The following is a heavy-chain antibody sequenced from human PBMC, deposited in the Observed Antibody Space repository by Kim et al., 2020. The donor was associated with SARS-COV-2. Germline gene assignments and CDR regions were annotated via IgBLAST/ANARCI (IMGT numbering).Heavy chain of an antibody. J-gene: IGHJ5*02. CDR1: GGSISSSNW. CDR3: ASSGSYFINWFDP. D-gene: IGHD1-26*01. V-gene: IGHV4-4*02. CDR2: IYHSGST. Sequence: SETLSLTCAVSGGSISSSNWWSWVRQPPGKGLEWIGEIYHSGSTNYNPSLKSRVTISVDKSKNQFSLKLSSVTAADTAVYYCASSGSYFINWFDPWGQGTLVTVSS.